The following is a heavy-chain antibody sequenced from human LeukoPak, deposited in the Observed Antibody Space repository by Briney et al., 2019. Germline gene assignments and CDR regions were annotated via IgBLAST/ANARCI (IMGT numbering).Heavy chain of an antibody. CDR1: GFTFSSYW. CDR2: INSDGSST. J-gene: IGHJ4*02. CDR3: SSRYYYDSSGLRDY. D-gene: IGHD3-22*01. Sequence: GGSLRLSCAASGFTFSSYWMHWVRQAPGKGLVWVSRINSDGSSTSYADSVKGRFTILRDNDKNTLYLQMNSLRAEDTAVYCCSSRYYYDSSGLRDYWGQGTLVTVSS. V-gene: IGHV3-74*01.